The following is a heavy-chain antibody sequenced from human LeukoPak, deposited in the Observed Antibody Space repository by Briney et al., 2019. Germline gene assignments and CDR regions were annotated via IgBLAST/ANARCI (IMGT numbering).Heavy chain of an antibody. CDR1: GYTFTAYF. Sequence: ASVKVSCKASGYTFTAYFIHWVRQAPGQGLEWMGWINSNSCGTNYAQKFQGRVTMTRDTSTTTAYMELNRLRSDDTAVYYCARVRRPEYSSSSYYYYMDVWGKGTTVTVSS. CDR2: INSNSCGT. V-gene: IGHV1-2*02. D-gene: IGHD6-6*01. CDR3: ARVRRPEYSSSSYYYYMDV. J-gene: IGHJ6*03.